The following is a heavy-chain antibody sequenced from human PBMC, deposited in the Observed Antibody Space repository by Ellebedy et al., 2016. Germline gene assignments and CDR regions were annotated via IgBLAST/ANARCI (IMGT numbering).Heavy chain of an antibody. CDR1: GGSFSASY. D-gene: IGHD3-10*01. J-gene: IGHJ6*02. V-gene: IGHV4-34*01. Sequence: SETLSLXCAVHGGSFSASYWNWIRQPPGKGLEWIGEINRSGSTSYNPSLKSRLTISLDASKDQFSLKLTSVTAADTALYYCARGLGYPSGGDVWGQGTTVTVSS. CDR3: ARGLGYPSGGDV. CDR2: INRSGST.